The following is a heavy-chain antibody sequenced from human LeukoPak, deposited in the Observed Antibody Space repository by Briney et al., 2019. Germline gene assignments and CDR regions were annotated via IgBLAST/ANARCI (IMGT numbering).Heavy chain of an antibody. V-gene: IGHV4-59*01. Sequence: PSETVSLTCSVSGDSISTYHWNWIRKPLGKGLEWIGYMQSTGNSKYNPSLRSRVTMFVDTSKNQVALILSSVTAADTAVYYCARDNRHSYGRYFDHWGQGALVTVSS. CDR1: GDSISTYH. CDR3: ARDNRHSYGRYFDH. D-gene: IGHD5-18*01. CDR2: MQSTGNS. J-gene: IGHJ4*02.